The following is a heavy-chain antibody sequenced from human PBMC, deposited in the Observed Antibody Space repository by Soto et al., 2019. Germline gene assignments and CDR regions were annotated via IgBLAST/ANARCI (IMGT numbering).Heavy chain of an antibody. CDR1: GFTFSSHG. J-gene: IGHJ4*02. CDR3: AREVEMTTYYFDY. V-gene: IGHV3-33*01. Sequence: QVQLVESGGGVVQPGRSLRLSCAASGFTFSSHGMHWVRQAPGKGLEWVAVIWYDGGNQFYADSVKGRFTISRDNFKNTVYLQMNSLRDEDTAVYYCAREVEMTTYYFDYWGQGTLVTVSS. CDR2: IWYDGGNQ. D-gene: IGHD4-17*01.